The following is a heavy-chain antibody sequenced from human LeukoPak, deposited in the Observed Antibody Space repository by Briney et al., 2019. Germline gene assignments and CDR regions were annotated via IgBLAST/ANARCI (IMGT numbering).Heavy chain of an antibody. J-gene: IGHJ2*01. D-gene: IGHD2-8*01. CDR3: ARPPGYCTTTRTHIGSCYYRYFDL. CDR1: GYTFNSYE. CDR2: MNPDSGDT. Sequence: GASVKVSCKASGYTFNSYEINWVRQATGQRLEWMGWMNPDSGDTGYAQKFQGRVTMTRDTSISTAYMELSGLSSEDTAVYYCARPPGYCTTTRTHIGSCYYRYFDLWGRGTLVTVSS. V-gene: IGHV1-8*01.